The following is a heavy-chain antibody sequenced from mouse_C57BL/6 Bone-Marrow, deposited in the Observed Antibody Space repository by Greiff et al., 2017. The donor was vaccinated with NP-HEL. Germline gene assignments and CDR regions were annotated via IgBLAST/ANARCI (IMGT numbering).Heavy chain of an antibody. J-gene: IGHJ2*01. Sequence: LVESGAELVRPGASVTLSCKASGYTFTDYEMHWVKQTPVHGLEWIGAIDPATGGTASNQKFKGQAILTADKSSSTAYMELRSLTSEDSAVYYCTRFEGTTVVDYFDYWGQGTTLTVSS. CDR2: IDPATGGT. D-gene: IGHD1-1*01. CDR1: GYTFTDYE. CDR3: TRFEGTTVVDYFDY. V-gene: IGHV1-15*01.